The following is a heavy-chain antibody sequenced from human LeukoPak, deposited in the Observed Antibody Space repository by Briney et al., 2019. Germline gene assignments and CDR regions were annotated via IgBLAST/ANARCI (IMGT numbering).Heavy chain of an antibody. V-gene: IGHV4-39*01. J-gene: IGHJ4*02. CDR1: GGSISSSSYY. Sequence: SETLSLTCTVSGGSISSSSYYWGWIRQPPGKGLEWIGSIYYSGSTYYNPSLKSRVTISVDTSKNQFSLKLSSVTAADTAVYYCARRVFGANIGDSGFDYWGQGTLVTVSS. CDR2: IYYSGST. D-gene: IGHD3-3*01. CDR3: ARRVFGANIGDSGFDY.